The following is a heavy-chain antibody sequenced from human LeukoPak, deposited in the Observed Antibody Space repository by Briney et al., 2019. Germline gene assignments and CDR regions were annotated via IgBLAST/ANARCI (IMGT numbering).Heavy chain of an antibody. CDR1: GGTFSSYA. Sequence: SSVKVSCKASGGTFSSYAISWVRQAPGQGLEWMGGIIPIFGTANYAQKFQGRVTITADESTSTAYMELSSLRSEDTAVYYCAHDSSSSFDDAFDIWGQGTIVTVSS. J-gene: IGHJ3*02. CDR3: AHDSSSSFDDAFDI. D-gene: IGHD6-6*01. CDR2: IIPIFGTA. V-gene: IGHV1-69*01.